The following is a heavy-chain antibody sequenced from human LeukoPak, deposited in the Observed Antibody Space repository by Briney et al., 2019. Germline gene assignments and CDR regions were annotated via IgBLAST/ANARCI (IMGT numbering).Heavy chain of an antibody. V-gene: IGHV4-59*01. CDR1: GGSISSYY. Sequence: PSETLSLTCTVSGGSISSYYWSWIRQPTGKGLEWIGSIYYSGSTNYNPSLESRVTMSVDTSKNQFSLRLNSVTPGDTAVYYCSRVSLPANYASSGFYPSDYWGRGTLVTVSS. CDR3: SRVSLPANYASSGFYPSDY. D-gene: IGHD3-22*01. CDR2: IYYSGST. J-gene: IGHJ4*02.